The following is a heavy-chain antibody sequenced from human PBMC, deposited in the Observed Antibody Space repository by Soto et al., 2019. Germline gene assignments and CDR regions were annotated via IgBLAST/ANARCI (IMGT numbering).Heavy chain of an antibody. V-gene: IGHV4-4*07. CDR1: GGSISSHY. D-gene: IGHD3-10*01. J-gene: IGHJ5*02. Sequence: QVHLQESGPGLVKPSETLSLTCTVSGGSISSHYWTWIRQPAGKGLEWIGRIYMSGTTDYNPSLKSRLTMSVDTSKNQFSLNLSALTAADTAMYYCARGGGFGESTTWVDPWGQGILVTVSS. CDR3: ARGGGFGESTTWVDP. CDR2: IYMSGTT.